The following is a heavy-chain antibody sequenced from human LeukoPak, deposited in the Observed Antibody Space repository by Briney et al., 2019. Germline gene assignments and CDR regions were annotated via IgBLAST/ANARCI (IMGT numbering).Heavy chain of an antibody. V-gene: IGHV1-3*04. Sequence: ASVKVSCKASGYTFTGYYLYWVRQAPGQRLEWMAWINTGNGNARYSQNFQGRVTISRDTSATTAYMELSSLRSEDTAIYYCARVPLYDSNDYYYPHWGQGTLVTVSS. CDR1: GYTFTGYY. J-gene: IGHJ1*01. CDR3: ARVPLYDSNDYYYPH. CDR2: INTGNGNA. D-gene: IGHD3-22*01.